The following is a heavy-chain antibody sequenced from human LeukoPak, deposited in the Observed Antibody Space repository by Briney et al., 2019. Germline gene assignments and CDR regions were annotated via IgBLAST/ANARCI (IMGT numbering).Heavy chain of an antibody. CDR2: ISSSSSYI. V-gene: IGHV3-21*01. CDR3: ARGVVEMASPTSIDY. Sequence: PGGSLRLSCAASGFTFNSYSMNWVRQAPGKGLEWVPSISSSSSYIYYADSVKGRFTISRDNAKNSLYLQMNSLRAEDTAVYYCARGVVEMASPTSIDYWGQGTLVTVSS. CDR1: GFTFNSYS. J-gene: IGHJ4*02. D-gene: IGHD2-21*01.